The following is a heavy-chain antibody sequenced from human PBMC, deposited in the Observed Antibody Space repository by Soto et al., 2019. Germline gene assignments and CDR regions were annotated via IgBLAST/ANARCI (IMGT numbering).Heavy chain of an antibody. CDR3: ARVRYYYDSSGYYPYYFDY. CDR2: IYHSGST. J-gene: IGHJ4*02. Sequence: SETLSLTCAVSGYSISSGYYWGWIRQPPGKGLEWIGSIYHSGSTYYNPSLKSRVTISVDTSKNQFSLKLSSVTAADTAVYYCARVRYYYDSSGYYPYYFDYWGQGTLVTVSS. D-gene: IGHD3-22*01. CDR1: GYSISSGYY. V-gene: IGHV4-38-2*01.